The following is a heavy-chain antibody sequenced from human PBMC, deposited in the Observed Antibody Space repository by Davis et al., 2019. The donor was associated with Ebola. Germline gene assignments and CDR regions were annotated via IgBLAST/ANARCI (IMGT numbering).Heavy chain of an antibody. CDR3: ARLSPLGTTVDY. J-gene: IGHJ4*02. CDR1: GGSVNNDF. Sequence: PSETLSLTCTVSGGSVNNDFWSWIRQSPGKRLEWIGFISYTGTTNYNSSLKSRVTISVDTSKNQFSLKVSSVTAADTAVYYCARLSPLGTTVDYWGQGTLVTVSS. D-gene: IGHD1-7*01. CDR2: ISYTGTT. V-gene: IGHV4-59*08.